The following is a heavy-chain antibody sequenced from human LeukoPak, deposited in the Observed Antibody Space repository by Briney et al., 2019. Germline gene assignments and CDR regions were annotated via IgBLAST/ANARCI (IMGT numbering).Heavy chain of an antibody. V-gene: IGHV4-34*01. Sequence: PSETLSLTCAVYGGSFSGYYWSWIRQPPGKGLEWLGEINHSGSTNYNPSLKSRVTISVDTSKNQFSLKLSSVTAADTAVYYCARVFSGSYLDWFDPWGQGTLVTVSS. CDR1: GGSFSGYY. D-gene: IGHD1-26*01. J-gene: IGHJ5*02. CDR3: ARVFSGSYLDWFDP. CDR2: INHSGST.